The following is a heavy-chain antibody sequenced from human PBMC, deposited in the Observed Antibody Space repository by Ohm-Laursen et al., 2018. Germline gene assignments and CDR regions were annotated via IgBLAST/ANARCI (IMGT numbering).Heavy chain of an antibody. CDR3: ARTVTASPYFDY. J-gene: IGHJ4*02. Sequence: PGTLSLTCTVSGGSVSSGSYYWSWIRQPPGKGLEWIGYIYYSGSTNYNPSLKSRVTILVDTSKNQFSLKLTSVTAADTAVYYCARTVTASPYFDYWGQGTLVTVSS. CDR2: IYYSGST. D-gene: IGHD4-17*01. CDR1: GGSVSSGSYY. V-gene: IGHV4-61*01.